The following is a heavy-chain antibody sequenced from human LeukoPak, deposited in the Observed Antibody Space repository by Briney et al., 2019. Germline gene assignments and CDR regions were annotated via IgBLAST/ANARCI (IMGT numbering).Heavy chain of an antibody. J-gene: IGHJ4*02. V-gene: IGHV3-23*01. D-gene: IGHD1-14*01. CDR2: ISGSGGNT. Sequence: GGSLRLSRAASGFTFSSYAMSWVRQAPGKGLEWVSVISGSGGNTCYADSVKGRFTISRDNSKNTLYLQIYSLRVEDTAVYYCADESAAGFDHWGQGTLVSVSS. CDR3: ADESAAGFDH. CDR1: GFTFSSYA.